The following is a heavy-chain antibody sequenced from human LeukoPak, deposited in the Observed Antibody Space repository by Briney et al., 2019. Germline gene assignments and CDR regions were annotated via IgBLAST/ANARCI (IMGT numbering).Heavy chain of an antibody. CDR1: GFTFSSYA. V-gene: IGHV3-33*08. CDR3: ARDRGLLWFGELFYGMDV. CDR2: IWYDGSNK. J-gene: IGHJ6*02. Sequence: GGSLRLSCAASGFTFSSYAMHWVRQAPGKGLEWVAVIWYDGSNKYYADSVKGRFTISRDNSKNTLYLQMNSLRAEDTAVYYCARDRGLLWFGELFYGMDVWGQGTTVTVSS. D-gene: IGHD3-10*01.